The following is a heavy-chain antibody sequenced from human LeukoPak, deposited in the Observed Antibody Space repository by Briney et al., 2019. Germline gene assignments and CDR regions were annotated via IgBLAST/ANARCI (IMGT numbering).Heavy chain of an antibody. J-gene: IGHJ5*02. D-gene: IGHD2-2*01. Sequence: PSETLSLTCAVSGGSISSSNWWSWVRQPPGKGLEWIGESFHSGSTNYNPSLKSRVTISVDTSKNQFSLKLSSVTAADTAVYHCARVLSIVVVPGATFWFGPWGQGTLVTVSS. CDR2: SFHSGST. V-gene: IGHV4-4*02. CDR3: ARVLSIVVVPGATFWFGP. CDR1: GGSISSSNW.